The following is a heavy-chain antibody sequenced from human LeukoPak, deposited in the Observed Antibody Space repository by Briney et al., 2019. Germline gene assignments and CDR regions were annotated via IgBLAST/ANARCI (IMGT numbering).Heavy chain of an antibody. CDR2: IYSGGST. Sequence: GGSLRLSCTVSGFTVSSDSMSWVRQAPGKGLEWVSVIYSGGSTYYADSVKGRFTISRDNSKNTLYLQMNSLRAEDTAVYYCASDYYYDSSGPGAFDIWGQGTMVTVPS. CDR3: ASDYYYDSSGPGAFDI. CDR1: GFTVSSDS. V-gene: IGHV3-66*01. D-gene: IGHD3-22*01. J-gene: IGHJ3*02.